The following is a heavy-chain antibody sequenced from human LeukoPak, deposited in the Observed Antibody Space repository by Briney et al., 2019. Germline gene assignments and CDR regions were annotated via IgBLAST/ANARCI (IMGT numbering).Heavy chain of an antibody. Sequence: PGGSLRPSCAASGFTFNSEAMTWVRQGPGKGLEWVSSISDSGGTTYYADSVKGRFTISRDDSKNTVYLQMNSLRAEDTALYYCAKGLGFLPQFDYWGQGTLVAVSS. J-gene: IGHJ4*02. V-gene: IGHV3-23*01. CDR2: ISDSGGTT. D-gene: IGHD6-19*01. CDR1: GFTFNSEA. CDR3: AKGLGFLPQFDY.